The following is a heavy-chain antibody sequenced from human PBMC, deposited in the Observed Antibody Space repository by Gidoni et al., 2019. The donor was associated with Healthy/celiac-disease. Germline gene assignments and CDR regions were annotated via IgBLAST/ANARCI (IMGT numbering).Heavy chain of an antibody. V-gene: IGHV3-15*01. D-gene: IGHD5-18*01. J-gene: IGHJ6*02. CDR3: TTVDTSMVHYGMDV. Sequence: EVQLVEYGGGLVKPGGSLRLSCAASGFTFSNAWMSWVRHAPGKGLEWVGRIKSNTDGGTTDYAAPVKGRFTISRDDSKNTLYLQMNSLKTEDTAVYYCTTVDTSMVHYGMDVWGQGTTVTVSS. CDR2: IKSNTDGGTT. CDR1: GFTFSNAW.